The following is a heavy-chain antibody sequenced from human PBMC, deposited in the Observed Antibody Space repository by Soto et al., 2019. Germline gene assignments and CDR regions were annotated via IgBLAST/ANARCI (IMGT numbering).Heavy chain of an antibody. Sequence: WTWIRPLPGKCLEWVGYIYYSGTTYYNPSLRSRVVISVDRSKNQFSLKLGSVTAADTAVYYCEREKGYGDYYYWGLGTLFTLS. D-gene: IGHD4-17*01. CDR3: EREKGYGDYYY. CDR2: IYYSGTT. J-gene: IGHJ4*02. V-gene: IGHV4-31*02.